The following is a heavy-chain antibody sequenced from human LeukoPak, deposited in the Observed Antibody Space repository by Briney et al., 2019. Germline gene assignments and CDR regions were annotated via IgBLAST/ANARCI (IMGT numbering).Heavy chain of an antibody. D-gene: IGHD6-19*01. Sequence: SETLSLTCTVSGGSISSSSYYWGWIRQPPGKGLEWIGSIYYSGSTYYNPSLKSRVTLSVDTSKNQFSLKLSSVTAADTAVYYCARHSAAVAGIDYWGQVTLVTVSS. CDR2: IYYSGST. V-gene: IGHV4-39*01. J-gene: IGHJ4*02. CDR3: ARHSAAVAGIDY. CDR1: GGSISSSSYY.